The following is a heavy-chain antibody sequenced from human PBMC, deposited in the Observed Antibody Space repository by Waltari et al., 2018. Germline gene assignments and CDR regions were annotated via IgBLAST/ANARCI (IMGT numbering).Heavy chain of an antibody. V-gene: IGHV3-66*02. Sequence: EVQLVESGGGLVHPGESLRLPCAASGFTVSSNHLSWVRQAPGKGLEWIALIYDAGSTYYPDSVRGRFTIARDYSKNTFHLQMNSLRVEDTAIYYCARARDEETAMVYFDHWGQGTLVSVSS. CDR2: IYDAGST. CDR3: ARARDEETAMVYFDH. CDR1: GFTVSSNH. J-gene: IGHJ4*02. D-gene: IGHD5-18*01.